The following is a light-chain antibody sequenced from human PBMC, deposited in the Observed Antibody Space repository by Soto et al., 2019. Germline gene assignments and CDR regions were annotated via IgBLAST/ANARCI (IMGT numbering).Light chain of an antibody. Sequence: EIVLKQSPGTLSLSPGERTTLSCRASQSVSSSYLARYQQKPGQAPTLINYGASSRATGIQDRFSGSGSGTDFTLTIRRLESVGFAVYFCQQYVRSPRMFGQGTRVRIK. CDR3: QQYVRSPRM. V-gene: IGKV3-20*01. CDR2: GAS. J-gene: IGKJ1*01. CDR1: QSVSSSY.